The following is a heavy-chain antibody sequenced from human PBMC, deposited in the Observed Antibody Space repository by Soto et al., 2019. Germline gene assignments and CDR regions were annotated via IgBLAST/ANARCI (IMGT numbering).Heavy chain of an antibody. CDR1: GYSFTSYW. V-gene: IGHV5-10-1*01. CDR2: IDPSDSYT. Sequence: GESLKISCKGSGYSFTSYWISWVRQMPGKGLEWMGRIDPSDSYTNYSPSFQGHVTISADKSISTAYLQWSSLKASDTAIYYCAQTAYWQHLAWGQGTLVTVSS. CDR3: AQTAYWQHLA. D-gene: IGHD6-13*01. J-gene: IGHJ4*01.